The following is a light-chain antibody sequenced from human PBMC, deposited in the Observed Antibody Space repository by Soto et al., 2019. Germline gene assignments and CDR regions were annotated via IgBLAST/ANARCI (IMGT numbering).Light chain of an antibody. J-gene: IGKJ5*01. CDR1: QSVSSY. CDR3: QQYDNWPIT. V-gene: IGKV3-11*01. Sequence: EIVLTQSPAALSLSPGERATLSCRASQSVSSYLAWYQQKPGQAPRLLIYDASNRATGIPARFSGSGSGTEFTLTISSLQSEDFAVYYCQQYDNWPITFGQGTRLAI. CDR2: DAS.